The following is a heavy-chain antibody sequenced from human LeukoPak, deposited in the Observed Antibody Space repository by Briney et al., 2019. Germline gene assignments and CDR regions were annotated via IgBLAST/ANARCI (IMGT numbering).Heavy chain of an antibody. CDR3: ARHRGAYSRPLDS. Sequence: PSETLPLTCTVSGGSISNSGDYWGWIRLPPGKGLEWIASISYSGSTYYNPSLKSRVTISVDTSKSQFSLRLSSVTAADTAVFFCARHRGAYSRPLDSWGQGTLVTVSS. D-gene: IGHD1-26*01. CDR1: GGSISNSGDY. V-gene: IGHV4-39*01. J-gene: IGHJ4*02. CDR2: ISYSGST.